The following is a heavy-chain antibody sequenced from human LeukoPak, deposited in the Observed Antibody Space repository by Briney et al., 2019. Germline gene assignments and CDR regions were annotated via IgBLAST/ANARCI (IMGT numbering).Heavy chain of an antibody. CDR2: IWYEERTK. CDR1: GFTFSSCG. D-gene: IGHD5-12*01. CDR3: AKEGIYLKSSLED. V-gene: IGHV3-33*06. J-gene: IGHJ4*02. Sequence: GGSLRLSCTASGFTFSSCGMHWVRQAPGNGLEWVATIWYEERTKYYIDSVKGRFTISRDNSKNTFYLQMKSLRVDDTAIYYCAKEGIYLKSSLEDWGQGTLVTVSS.